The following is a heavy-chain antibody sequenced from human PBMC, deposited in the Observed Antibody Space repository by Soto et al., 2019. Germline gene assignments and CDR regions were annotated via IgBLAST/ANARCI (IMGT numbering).Heavy chain of an antibody. CDR3: TKKSAYALDY. Sequence: QVQLQEAGPGLVKPSGTLSLSCAVSGGSVSNNNWWSWVRQSPGNGLEWIGEIHHSGGTSYNPSLVSRATLPVDKSKTELSLRLNYVTAAATAVYYCTKKSAYALDYWGLGILVSFAS. D-gene: IGHD5-12*01. J-gene: IGHJ4*02. CDR1: GGSVSNNNW. V-gene: IGHV4-4*02. CDR2: IHHSGGT.